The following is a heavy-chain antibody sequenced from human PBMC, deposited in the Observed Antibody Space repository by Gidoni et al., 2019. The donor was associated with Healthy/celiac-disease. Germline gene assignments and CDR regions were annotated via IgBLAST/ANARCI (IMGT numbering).Heavy chain of an antibody. V-gene: IGHV4-61*01. CDR2: IYYSGST. Sequence: QVQLQESGPGLVKPSETLSLTCTVSGGSVSSGSYYWRWIRQPPGKGLEWIGYIYYSGSTNYNPSLKSRVTISVDTSKNQFSLKLSSVTAADTAVYYCATLDSPYSSSPRGDYWGQGTLVTVSS. D-gene: IGHD6-6*01. J-gene: IGHJ4*02. CDR1: GGSVSSGSYY. CDR3: ATLDSPYSSSPRGDY.